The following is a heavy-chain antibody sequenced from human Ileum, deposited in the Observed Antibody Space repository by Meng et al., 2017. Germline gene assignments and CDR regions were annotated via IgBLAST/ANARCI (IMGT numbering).Heavy chain of an antibody. CDR2: INPNSGGT. J-gene: IGHJ4*02. CDR1: GYTFTGYY. Sequence: GQLVQSGAEVKKPGAAVQVSCKASGYTFTGYYMHWVRQAPGQGLEWMGRINPNSGGTNYAQKFQGRVTMPRDTSISTAYMELSRLRSDDTAVYYCARERFYYYDSSGSINWGQGTLVTVSS. V-gene: IGHV1-2*06. CDR3: ARERFYYYDSSGSIN. D-gene: IGHD3-22*01.